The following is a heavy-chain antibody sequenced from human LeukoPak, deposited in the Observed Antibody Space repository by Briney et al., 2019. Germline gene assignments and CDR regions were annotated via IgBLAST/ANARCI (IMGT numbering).Heavy chain of an antibody. CDR3: ATVLWFGELLDIWFDP. V-gene: IGHV1-24*01. Sequence: GASVKVSCKVSGYTLTELSMHWVRQAPGKGLEWMGGFDPEDGETIYAQKFQGRVTMTEDTSTDTAYMELSSLRSEDTAVYYCATVLWFGELLDIWFDPWGQGTLVTVSS. D-gene: IGHD3-10*01. J-gene: IGHJ5*02. CDR2: FDPEDGET. CDR1: GYTLTELS.